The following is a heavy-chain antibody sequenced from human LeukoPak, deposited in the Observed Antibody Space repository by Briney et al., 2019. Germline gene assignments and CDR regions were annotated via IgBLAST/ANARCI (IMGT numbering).Heavy chain of an antibody. J-gene: IGHJ6*04. D-gene: IGHD2-2*01. CDR3: ARADIVVVPAATDGGGGMDV. CDR2: INHSGTT. CDR1: GGSFSGYY. Sequence: LETLSLTCAVYGGSFSGYYWSWIRQRPGKGLEWIGEINHSGTTNYNPSLKSRVTISVDTSKNQFSLKLSSVTAADTAVYYCARADIVVVPAATDGGGGMDVWGKGTTVTVSS. V-gene: IGHV4-34*01.